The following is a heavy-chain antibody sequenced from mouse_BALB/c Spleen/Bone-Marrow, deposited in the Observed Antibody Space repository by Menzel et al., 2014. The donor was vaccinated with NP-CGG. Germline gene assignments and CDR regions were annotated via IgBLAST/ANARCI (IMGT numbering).Heavy chain of an antibody. CDR3: TRSGFYGYGTYFDV. D-gene: IGHD1-2*01. CDR2: INPSNGVT. Sequence: QVQLKQSGAELVKPGASVKLSCKVSGYTFTNYYVYWVKQRPGQGLEWIGEINPSNGVTNFNEKFMIKATLTVDSSSSTAYMHLSSLTSEDSVVYYCTRSGFYGYGTYFDVWGAGTTVTVSS. V-gene: IGHV1S81*02. CDR1: GYTFTNYY. J-gene: IGHJ1*01.